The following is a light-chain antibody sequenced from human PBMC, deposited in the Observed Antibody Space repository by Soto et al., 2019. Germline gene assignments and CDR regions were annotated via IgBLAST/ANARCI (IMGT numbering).Light chain of an antibody. V-gene: IGLV3-9*01. J-gene: IGLJ2*01. CDR1: NIGSKN. CDR3: QVWDSSTVV. CDR2: RDS. Sequence: YELTQPLSVSVALGQTARITCGGNNIGSKNVHWYQQKPGQAPVLVIYRDSNRPSGIPERFSGSNSGNTATLTISRAQAGDEADYYCQVWDSSTVVFGGGTKLTVL.